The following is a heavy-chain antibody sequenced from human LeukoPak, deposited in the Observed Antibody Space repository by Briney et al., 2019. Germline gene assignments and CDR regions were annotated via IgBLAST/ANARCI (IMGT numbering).Heavy chain of an antibody. CDR3: ATSAPCRFGELFNGMDV. Sequence: ASVKVSCKVSGYTLTELSMHWARQAPGKGLGWMGGFDPEDGETIYAQKFQGRVTMTEDTSTDTAYMELSSLRSEDTAVYYCATSAPCRFGELFNGMDVWGQGTTVTVPS. CDR2: FDPEDGET. J-gene: IGHJ6*02. CDR1: GYTLTELS. D-gene: IGHD3-10*01. V-gene: IGHV1-24*01.